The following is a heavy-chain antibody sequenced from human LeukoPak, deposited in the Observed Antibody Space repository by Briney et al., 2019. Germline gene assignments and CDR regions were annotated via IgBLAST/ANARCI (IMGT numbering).Heavy chain of an antibody. J-gene: IGHJ5*02. CDR2: INPKSGGT. V-gene: IGHV1-2*02. CDR3: ARDPARGVAP. CDR1: GYTFTGYC. D-gene: IGHD3-10*01. Sequence: ASVKVSCKASGYTFTGYCMHWVRQAPGQGLEWMGWINPKSGGTNYAQKFQGRVTMTRDTSISTAYMELSRLRSDDTAVYYCARDPARGVAPWGQGTLVTVSS.